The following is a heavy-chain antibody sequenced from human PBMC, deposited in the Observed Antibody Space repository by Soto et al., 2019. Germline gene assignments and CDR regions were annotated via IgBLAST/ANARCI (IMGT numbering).Heavy chain of an antibody. CDR3: ARQTTYSSSWYDY. V-gene: IGHV4-4*07. Sequence: LSLTCTVSGGSISNYYWTWIRQPAGKGLEWIGRIYTSGSTNYNPSLKSRVTMSVDTSKNQFSLKLSSVTAADTALYYCARQTTYSSSWYDYRGHGTLVTVSS. CDR1: GGSISNYY. CDR2: IYTSGST. J-gene: IGHJ5*01. D-gene: IGHD6-13*01.